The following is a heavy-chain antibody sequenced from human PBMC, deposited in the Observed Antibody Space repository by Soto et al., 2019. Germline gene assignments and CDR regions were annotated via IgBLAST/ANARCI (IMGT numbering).Heavy chain of an antibody. CDR3: ARRTYYDSSGYYPGTTYYFDY. V-gene: IGHV5-51*01. CDR1: GYSLTSYW. CDR2: IYPGDSDT. J-gene: IGHJ4*02. Sequence: GESLKISCKGSGYSLTSYWIGWVRQMPGKGLEWMGIIYPGDSDTRYSPSFQGQVTISADKSISTAYLQWSSLKASDTAMYYCARRTYYDSSGYYPGTTYYFDYWGQGTLVTVSS. D-gene: IGHD3-22*01.